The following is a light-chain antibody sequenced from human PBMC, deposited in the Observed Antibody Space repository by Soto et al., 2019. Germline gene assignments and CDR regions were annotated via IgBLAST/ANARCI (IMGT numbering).Light chain of an antibody. CDR3: QQVNTFPVT. CDR1: QGISSY. Sequence: DIQLTQSPSFLSASIGDRVTITCRASQGISSYLAWYQQTPGRAPKLLIYASSTLQSGVPSRFSGSGSGTEFTLTISSLQPDDFATEYGQQVNTFPVTFGQGTRLDI. CDR2: ASS. J-gene: IGKJ5*01. V-gene: IGKV1-9*01.